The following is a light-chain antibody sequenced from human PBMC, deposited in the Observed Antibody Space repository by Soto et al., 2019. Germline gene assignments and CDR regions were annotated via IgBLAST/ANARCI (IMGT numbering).Light chain of an antibody. CDR1: STDFVSYNR. Sequence: QSVLTQPPSVSGSPGQSVTISCTGTSTDFVSYNRVSWYQQPPDTAPKLMIYEASNRPSGVPDRFSGSKSHNTASLTICGRQAADEADYYCSFYTSENTNVFGTGTKVTVL. V-gene: IGLV2-18*01. CDR2: EAS. CDR3: SFYTSENTNV. J-gene: IGLJ1*01.